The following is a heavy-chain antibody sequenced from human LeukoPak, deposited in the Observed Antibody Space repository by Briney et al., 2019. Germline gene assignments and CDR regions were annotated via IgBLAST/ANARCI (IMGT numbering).Heavy chain of an antibody. CDR3: AKMYYGSGSYDYFDY. CDR1: GFTFSSYG. J-gene: IGHJ4*02. V-gene: IGHV3-30*18. Sequence: GGSLRLSCAASGFTFSSYGMHWVRQAPGKGLEWVAVISYDGSNKYYADSVKGRFTISRDNSKNTLYLQMNSLRAEDTAVYYCAKMYYGSGSYDYFDYWGQGTLVTVSS. CDR2: ISYDGSNK. D-gene: IGHD3-10*01.